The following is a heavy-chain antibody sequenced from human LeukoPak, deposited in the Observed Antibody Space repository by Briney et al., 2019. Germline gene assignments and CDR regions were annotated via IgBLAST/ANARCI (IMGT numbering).Heavy chain of an antibody. V-gene: IGHV4-4*07. J-gene: IGHJ5*02. CDR2: IYISGST. D-gene: IGHD3-3*01. CDR1: GGSISGYY. Sequence: SETLSLTCTVSGGSISGYYWSWIRQPAGKGLEWIGRIYISGSTIYNPSLQSRVTMSADTSKNQFSLKLYSVTAADTAVYYCARVETKYNWFDPWGQGTLVTVSS. CDR3: ARVETKYNWFDP.